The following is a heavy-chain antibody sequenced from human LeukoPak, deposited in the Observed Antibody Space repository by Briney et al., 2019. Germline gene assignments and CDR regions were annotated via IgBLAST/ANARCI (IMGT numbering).Heavy chain of an antibody. J-gene: IGHJ4*02. CDR3: ARRVGYCSGSSCEYFDY. D-gene: IGHD2-15*01. CDR1: GYSFTNYW. CDR2: IYPGDSDT. V-gene: IGHV5-51*01. Sequence: GESLKISFKGSGYSFTNYWDGWVRQMPGKGPEWMGIIYPGDSDTRYSPSFQGQVTISADKSISTAYLQWSSLKASDSAMYYCARRVGYCSGSSCEYFDYWGQGTLVSVSS.